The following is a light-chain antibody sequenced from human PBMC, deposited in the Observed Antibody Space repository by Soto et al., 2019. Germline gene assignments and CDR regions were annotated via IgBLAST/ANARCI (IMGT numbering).Light chain of an antibody. CDR1: QSINSW. CDR2: KAS. CDR3: QQYNTWH. V-gene: IGKV1-5*03. J-gene: IGKJ3*01. Sequence: DIQMTQSPSTLSASVGDRVTITCRASQSINSWLAWYQQRPGKAPKLLIYKASSLQSGVPSRFGGSGSGSEFTLTISSLQPDDFAVYYCQQYNTWHFGPGTTVDFK.